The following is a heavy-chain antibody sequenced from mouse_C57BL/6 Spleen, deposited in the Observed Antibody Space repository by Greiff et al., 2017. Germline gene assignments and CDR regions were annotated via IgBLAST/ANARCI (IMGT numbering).Heavy chain of an antibody. CDR2: IDPEDGES. CDR1: GFNIKDYY. CDR3: ARGGSPAD. Sequence: EVKLVESGAELVKPGASVKLSCTASGFNIKDYYMHWVKQRTEQGLEWIGRIDPEDGESKYATKFQGKATITADTSSNTAYLQLSSLTSEDTAVYYCARGGSPADWGQGTTLTVSS. V-gene: IGHV14-2*01. J-gene: IGHJ2*01. D-gene: IGHD1-1*02.